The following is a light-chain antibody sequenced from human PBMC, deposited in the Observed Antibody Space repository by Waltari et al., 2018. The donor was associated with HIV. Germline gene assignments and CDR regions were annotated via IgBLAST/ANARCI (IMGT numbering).Light chain of an antibody. CDR2: KDT. J-gene: IGLJ2*01. V-gene: IGLV3-25*03. CDR3: QSSDTTASHEL. Sequence: SRDLTQPPSVSVSPGQTARITCSGDALSKQYSHWYQQKAGQAPVLVIFKDTERPSGIPERFSASSSWTTVTLTITSVEAEDEAEYFCQSSDTTASHELFGGGTKLTVL. CDR1: ALSKQY.